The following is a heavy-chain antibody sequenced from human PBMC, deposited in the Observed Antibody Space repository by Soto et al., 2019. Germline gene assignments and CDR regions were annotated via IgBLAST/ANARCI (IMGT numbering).Heavy chain of an antibody. V-gene: IGHV3-23*01. CDR3: AKHLCSCGTCFSKYFDY. J-gene: IGHJ4*02. CDR2: ISGNDGSP. D-gene: IGHD2-15*01. CDR1: EFTFSSYA. Sequence: EVQLLESGGGLVQPGGSLRLSCAASEFTFSSYAMSWVRQAPGKGLEWVSTISGNDGSPYYADSVKGRFTISRDTSKNTLYLQMNSLRAEDTAVYYCAKHLCSCGTCFSKYFDYWGRGTLVTVSS.